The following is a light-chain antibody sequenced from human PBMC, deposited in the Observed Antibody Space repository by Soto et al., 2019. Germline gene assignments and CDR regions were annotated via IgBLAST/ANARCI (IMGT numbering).Light chain of an antibody. CDR3: QQRSNWLIT. CDR2: DAS. V-gene: IGKV3-11*01. CDR1: QSVSSY. Sequence: EIVLTQSPATLSLPPGERATLSCRASQSVSSYLAWYQQKPGQAPRLLIYDASNRATGIPARFSGSGSGTDFTLTISSLEPKDFAVYYCQQRSNWLITFGQGTRLEIK. J-gene: IGKJ5*01.